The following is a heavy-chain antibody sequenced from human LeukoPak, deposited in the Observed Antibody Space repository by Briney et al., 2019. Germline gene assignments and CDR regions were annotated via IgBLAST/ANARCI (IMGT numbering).Heavy chain of an antibody. Sequence: GGSLRLSCAASGFTFSTYWMLWIRQAPGKGLVWVSRISSDGSTTNYANSVKGRFTISRDNAKNTLYLQMNSLRAEDTAVYYCAKDRSRVAWGGSGYLDYWGQGTLVTVSS. V-gene: IGHV3-74*01. CDR3: AKDRSRVAWGGSGYLDY. CDR1: GFTFSTYW. J-gene: IGHJ4*02. CDR2: ISSDGSTT. D-gene: IGHD3-22*01.